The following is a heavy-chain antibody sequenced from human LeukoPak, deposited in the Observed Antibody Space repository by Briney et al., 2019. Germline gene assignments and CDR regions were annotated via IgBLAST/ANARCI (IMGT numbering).Heavy chain of an antibody. CDR2: IYYSGST. Sequence: SETLSLTCTVSGGSISSYHWSWIRQPPGKGLEWIGYIYYSGSTNYNPSLKSRVTISVDTSKNQFSLKLSSVTAADTAVYYCARDFGITMVRGVTYNWFDPWGQGTLVTVSS. J-gene: IGHJ5*02. V-gene: IGHV4-59*01. CDR1: GGSISSYH. CDR3: ARDFGITMVRGVTYNWFDP. D-gene: IGHD3-10*01.